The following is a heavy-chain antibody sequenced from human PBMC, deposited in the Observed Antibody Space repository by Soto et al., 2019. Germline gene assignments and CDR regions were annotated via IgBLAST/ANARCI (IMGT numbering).Heavy chain of an antibody. CDR1: GGSISNYY. Sequence: SETLSLTCTVSGGSISNYYWSWIRQPPGKGLEWIGYIYYSGSTNYNPSRKSRVTISVDTSKNQFSPKLNSVNDADTAVYYCATSYGNAWYTYWGQGTRVTVSS. J-gene: IGHJ4*02. CDR3: ATSYGNAWYTY. V-gene: IGHV4-59*01. CDR2: IYYSGST. D-gene: IGHD6-13*01.